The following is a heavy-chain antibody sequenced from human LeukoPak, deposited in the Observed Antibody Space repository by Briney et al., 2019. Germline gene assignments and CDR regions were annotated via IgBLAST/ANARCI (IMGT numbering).Heavy chain of an antibody. Sequence: GGSLRLSCAASGFTSSSYAMNWVRQAPGKGLEWVSAISGSGGSTYYADSVKGRFTISRDNSKNTLYLQMNSLRAEDTAVYYCAKDRDSSGYPYYYFDYWGQGTLVTVSS. V-gene: IGHV3-23*01. CDR2: ISGSGGST. CDR3: AKDRDSSGYPYYYFDY. J-gene: IGHJ4*02. CDR1: GFTSSSYA. D-gene: IGHD3-22*01.